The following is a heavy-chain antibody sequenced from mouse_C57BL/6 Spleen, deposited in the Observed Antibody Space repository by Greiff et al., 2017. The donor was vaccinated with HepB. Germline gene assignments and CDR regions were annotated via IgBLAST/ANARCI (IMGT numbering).Heavy chain of an antibody. J-gene: IGHJ3*01. V-gene: IGHV1-15*01. CDR2: IDPETGGT. CDR3: TSYGSSPAWFAY. D-gene: IGHD1-1*01. CDR1: GYTFTDYE. Sequence: QVQLQQSGAELVRPGASVTLSCKASGYTFTDYEMHWVKQTPVHGLEWIGAIDPETGGTAYNQKFKGKAILTADKSSSTAYMELRSLTSEDSAVYYCTSYGSSPAWFAYWGQGTLVTVSA.